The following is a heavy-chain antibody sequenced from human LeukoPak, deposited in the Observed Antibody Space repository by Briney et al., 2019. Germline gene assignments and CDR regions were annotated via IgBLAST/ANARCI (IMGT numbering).Heavy chain of an antibody. CDR3: AKDRWPRLIDY. CDR1: GFTFSSNA. J-gene: IGHJ4*02. D-gene: IGHD5-24*01. Sequence: KTGGSLRLSCAASGFTFSSNAMSWVRQAPGKGLEWVSGISVSGGSTYYADSVKGRFSISRDNSKNTLYLQMNSLRVEDTAVYYCAKDRWPRLIDYWGQGTLITVSS. CDR2: ISVSGGST. V-gene: IGHV3-23*01.